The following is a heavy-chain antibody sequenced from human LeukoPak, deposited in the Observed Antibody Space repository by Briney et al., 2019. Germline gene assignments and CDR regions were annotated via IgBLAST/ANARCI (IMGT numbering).Heavy chain of an antibody. CDR3: ASGLTIYYFDY. Sequence: SETLSLTCTVSGGSISSSSYYWGWIRQPPGKGLEWIGSIYYSGSTYYNPSLKSRVTISVDTSKNQFSLKLSSVTAADTAVYYCASGLTIYYFDYWGQGTLVTVSS. D-gene: IGHD3-3*02. CDR1: GGSISSSSYY. CDR2: IYYSGST. J-gene: IGHJ4*02. V-gene: IGHV4-39*07.